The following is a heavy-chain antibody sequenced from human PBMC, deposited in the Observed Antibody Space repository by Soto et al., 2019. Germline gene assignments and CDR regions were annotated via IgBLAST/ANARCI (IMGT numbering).Heavy chain of an antibody. CDR1: GGSISSGGYY. CDR3: ARLVFPTQYMDV. CDR2: IYYSGST. Sequence: QVQLQESGPGLVKPSQTLSLTCTVSGGSISSGGYYWSWIRQHPGKGLEWIGYIYYSGSTYYNPSLNSRVTISVDTSKNQFSLKLSSVTAADTAVYYCARLVFPTQYMDVWGKGTTVTVSS. D-gene: IGHD4-4*01. J-gene: IGHJ6*03. V-gene: IGHV4-31*03.